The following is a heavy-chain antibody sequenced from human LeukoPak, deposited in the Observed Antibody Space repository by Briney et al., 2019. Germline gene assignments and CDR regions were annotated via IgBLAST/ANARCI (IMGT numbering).Heavy chain of an antibody. Sequence: GRSQRLSCAASGFTFSSYGMYWVRQAPGKGLEWVAVISYDGSNKYYADSVKGRFTISRDNSKNTLYRQMNSLRAEDTAVYYCAKILPDTVTADYWGQGTLVTVSS. CDR3: AKILPDTVTADY. J-gene: IGHJ4*02. CDR1: GFTFSSYG. V-gene: IGHV3-30*18. D-gene: IGHD4-11*01. CDR2: ISYDGSNK.